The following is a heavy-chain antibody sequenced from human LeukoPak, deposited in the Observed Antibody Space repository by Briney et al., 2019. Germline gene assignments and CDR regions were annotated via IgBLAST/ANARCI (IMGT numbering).Heavy chain of an antibody. Sequence: ASVKVSCKASGYTFTGYYMHWVRQAPGQGLEWMGWINPNSGGTNYAQKFQGRVTMTRDTSISTAYMELSRLRSDDTAVYYCARAPLDDLAYCGGDCYSRFDYWGQGTLVTVSS. D-gene: IGHD2-21*02. CDR2: INPNSGGT. V-gene: IGHV1-2*02. CDR3: ARAPLDDLAYCGGDCYSRFDY. J-gene: IGHJ4*02. CDR1: GYTFTGYY.